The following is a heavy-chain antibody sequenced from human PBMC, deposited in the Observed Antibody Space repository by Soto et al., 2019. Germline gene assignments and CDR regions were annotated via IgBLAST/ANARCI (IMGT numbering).Heavy chain of an antibody. J-gene: IGHJ4*02. CDR2: IYFSGST. D-gene: IGHD5-18*01. Sequence: LSLTYTISGGSISNGRYNWSWSLQPPGKGLEWIGYIYFSGSTYYNPSLKSRVTISVDTSKNQFSLKLSSVTAADTAVYYCARSPHIQLWSYPSDYWGQGTLVTVS. V-gene: IGHV4-31*02. CDR1: GGSISNGRYN. CDR3: ARSPHIQLWSYPSDY.